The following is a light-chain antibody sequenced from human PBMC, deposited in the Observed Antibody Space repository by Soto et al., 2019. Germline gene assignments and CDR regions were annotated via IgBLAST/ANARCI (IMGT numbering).Light chain of an antibody. J-gene: IGKJ1*01. Sequence: EIVLTQSPGTLSLSPGERGTLSCRASQSVSSSYLAWHQQKPGQAPRLLMYGTSTRATGTPDRFSGSGSGTDFTLTISSLEPEDVAVYYCQQYGSSPRTFGQGTKVEVK. V-gene: IGKV3-20*01. CDR3: QQYGSSPRT. CDR2: GTS. CDR1: QSVSSSY.